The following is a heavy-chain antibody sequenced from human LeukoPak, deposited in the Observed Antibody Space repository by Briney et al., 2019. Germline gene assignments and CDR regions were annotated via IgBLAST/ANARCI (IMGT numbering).Heavy chain of an antibody. J-gene: IGHJ4*02. D-gene: IGHD1-26*01. CDR3: ARDMAAVGAPYFDY. CDR1: GYTFTGYY. Sequence: ASVKVSCKASGYTFTGYYMHWVRQAPGQGLEWMGWISAYNGNTNYAQKLQGRVTMTTDTSTSTAYMELRSLRSDDTAVYYCARDMAAVGAPYFDYWGQGTLVTVSS. CDR2: ISAYNGNT. V-gene: IGHV1-18*04.